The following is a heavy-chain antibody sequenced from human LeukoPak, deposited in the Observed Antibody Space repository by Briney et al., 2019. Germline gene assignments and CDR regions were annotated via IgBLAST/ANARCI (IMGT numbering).Heavy chain of an antibody. CDR3: ARFRFRSSGWYKDAFDI. D-gene: IGHD6-19*01. J-gene: IGHJ3*02. CDR1: GYSLTSYW. Sequence: GESLKISCKGSGYSLTSYWIGWVRQMPGKGLEWMGIIYPGDSDTRYSPSFQGQVTISADKSISTAYLQWSSLKASDTAMYYCARFRFRSSGWYKDAFDIWGQGTMVTVSS. CDR2: IYPGDSDT. V-gene: IGHV5-51*01.